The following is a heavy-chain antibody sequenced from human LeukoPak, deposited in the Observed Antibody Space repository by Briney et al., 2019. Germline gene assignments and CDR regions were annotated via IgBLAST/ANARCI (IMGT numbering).Heavy chain of an antibody. CDR3: ARGVGTSWFDP. CDR1: GYTFSDYY. D-gene: IGHD2-2*01. CDR2: INPKSGGA. V-gene: IGHV1-2*02. J-gene: IGHJ5*02. Sequence: ASVKVSCKAYGYTFSDYYIHWVRQAPGQGLEWMGWINPKSGGANFAEKFQGRVTMTRDTSIRTVYMELSRVTYDDTAVYYCARGVGTSWFDPWGQGTLVTVSP.